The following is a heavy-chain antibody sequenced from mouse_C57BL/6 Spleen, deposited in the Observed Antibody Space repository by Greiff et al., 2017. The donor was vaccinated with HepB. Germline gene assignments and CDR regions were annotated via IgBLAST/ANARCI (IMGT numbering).Heavy chain of an antibody. Sequence: VQLQQSGTVLARPGASVKMSCKTSVYTFTSYWMHWVKQRPGQGLEWIGAIYPGNSDTSYNQKFKGKAKLTAVTSASTAYMELSSLTNEDSAVYYCTGYGSSYGFAYWGQGTPVTVSA. D-gene: IGHD1-1*01. CDR3: TGYGSSYGFAY. V-gene: IGHV1-5*01. CDR2: IYPGNSDT. J-gene: IGHJ3*01. CDR1: VYTFTSYW.